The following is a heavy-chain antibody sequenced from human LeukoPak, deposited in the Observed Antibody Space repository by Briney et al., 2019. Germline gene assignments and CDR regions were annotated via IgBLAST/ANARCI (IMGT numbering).Heavy chain of an antibody. Sequence: GGSLRLSCAASGFTFGSYAMSWVRQAPGKGLEWVSAISGIGAGTDYADSVKGRFTISRDNSKNTLYLQMNSLRGEDTALYYCAKRGSGRSGFDYWGQGTLVTVSS. D-gene: IGHD3-10*01. CDR2: ISGIGAGT. CDR3: AKRGSGRSGFDY. J-gene: IGHJ4*02. V-gene: IGHV3-23*01. CDR1: GFTFGSYA.